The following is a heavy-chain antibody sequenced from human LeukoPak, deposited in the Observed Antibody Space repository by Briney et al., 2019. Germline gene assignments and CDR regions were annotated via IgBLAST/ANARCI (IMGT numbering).Heavy chain of an antibody. J-gene: IGHJ4*02. CDR2: ISSSSSTI. D-gene: IGHD3-10*01. V-gene: IGHV3-48*04. Sequence: PGGSLRLSCAASGFTFSSYSMNWVRQAPGKGLEWVSYISSSSSTIYYADSVKGRFTISRDNAKNSLYLQMNSLRAEDTAVYYCARDDTIYGSGSYSYWGQGTLVTVSS. CDR1: GFTFSSYS. CDR3: ARDDTIYGSGSYSY.